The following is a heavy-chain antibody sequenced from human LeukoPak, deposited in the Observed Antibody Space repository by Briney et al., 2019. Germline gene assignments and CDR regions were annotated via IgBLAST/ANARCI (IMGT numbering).Heavy chain of an antibody. V-gene: IGHV3-23*01. CDR3: AKVGDYGDYPNWFDP. CDR1: GFTFSSYA. J-gene: IGHJ5*02. D-gene: IGHD4-17*01. CDR2: ISGSGGST. Sequence: PGGSLRLSCAASGFTFSSYAMSWVRQAPGKGLEWVSAISGSGGSTYYADSVKGRFTISRDNSKNTLYLQMNSLRAEDTAVYYCAKVGDYGDYPNWFDPWGQGTLVTVSS.